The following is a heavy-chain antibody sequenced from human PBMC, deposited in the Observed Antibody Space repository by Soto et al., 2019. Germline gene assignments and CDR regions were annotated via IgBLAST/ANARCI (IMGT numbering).Heavy chain of an antibody. CDR2: INSDGSST. J-gene: IGHJ5*02. Sequence: EVQLVESGGGLVQPGGSLRLSCAASGFTFSSYWMHWVRQAAGKGLVWVSRINSDGSSTNYADSVKGRFTISRDNAKNTLYLQMNSLRAEDTAVYYCARDQTAGDWFDPWGQGTLVTVSS. CDR3: ARDQTAGDWFDP. CDR1: GFTFSSYW. D-gene: IGHD2-21*02. V-gene: IGHV3-74*01.